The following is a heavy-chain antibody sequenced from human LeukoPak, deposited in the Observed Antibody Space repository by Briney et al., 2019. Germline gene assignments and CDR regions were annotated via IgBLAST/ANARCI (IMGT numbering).Heavy chain of an antibody. CDR1: GFSFSGHW. J-gene: IGHJ4*02. CDR3: ARDREYCGGDCYSPPAY. D-gene: IGHD2-21*02. V-gene: IGHV3-74*01. CDR2: ISPTGSTT. Sequence: GGSLRLSCTASGFSFSGHWMHWARQLPGKGLVWVSRISPTGSTTSYADSVKGRFTVSRDNAKNTLYLQVNSLRAEDTAVYYCARDREYCGGDCYSPPAYWGQGTLVTVSS.